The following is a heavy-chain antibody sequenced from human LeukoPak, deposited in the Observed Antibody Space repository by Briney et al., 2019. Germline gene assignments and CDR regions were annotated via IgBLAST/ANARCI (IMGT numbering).Heavy chain of an antibody. J-gene: IGHJ6*02. CDR3: SVVTGVYYYGMDV. V-gene: IGHV4-59*01. D-gene: IGHD4-23*01. Sequence: PSETLSLTCTVSGGSISSYYWSWIRQPPGKGLEWIGYIYYSGSTNYNPSLKSRVTISVDTSKNQFSLKLSSVTAADTAVYYCSVVTGVYYYGMDVWGQGTTVTVSS. CDR1: GGSISSYY. CDR2: IYYSGST.